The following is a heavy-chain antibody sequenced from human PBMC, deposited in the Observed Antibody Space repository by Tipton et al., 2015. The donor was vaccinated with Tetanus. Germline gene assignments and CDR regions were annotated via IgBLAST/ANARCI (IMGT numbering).Heavy chain of an antibody. CDR1: GGSVSSGSYY. CDR2: IYYSGST. V-gene: IGHV4-61*01. D-gene: IGHD3-10*01. J-gene: IGHJ6*02. CDR3: ARDRLYYGSGGAASYYYGMDV. Sequence: TLSLTCTVSGGSVSSGSYYWSWIRQPPGKGLEWIGYIYYSGSTNYNPSLKSRVTISVDTSKNQFSLKLSSVTAADTAVYYCARDRLYYGSGGAASYYYGMDVWGQGTTVTVSS.